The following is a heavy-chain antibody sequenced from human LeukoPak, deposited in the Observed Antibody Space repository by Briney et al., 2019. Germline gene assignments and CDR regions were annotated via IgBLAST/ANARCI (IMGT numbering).Heavy chain of an antibody. D-gene: IGHD5-24*01. V-gene: IGHV1-2*02. Sequence: ASVKVSCKASGGTFSSYAISWVRQAPGQGPEWMGWINGNSGGTNYARKFRGRVTMTRDTSITTAYMEVSGLTSDDTAVYFCTRGEIDGPDFDQWGQGTLATVSS. J-gene: IGHJ4*02. CDR3: TRGEIDGPDFDQ. CDR1: GGTFSSYA. CDR2: INGNSGGT.